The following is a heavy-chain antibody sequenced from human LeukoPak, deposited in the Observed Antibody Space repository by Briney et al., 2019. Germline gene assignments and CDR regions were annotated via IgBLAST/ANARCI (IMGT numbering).Heavy chain of an antibody. Sequence: SETLSLTCTVSGDSISSGFYYWGWIRQPPGKGLEGIGSIYYSGSTYYNPSLKSRVSISVDTSKNQISLKLSSVTAADTAVYYCARAAWGFSSWQPFDYWGQGTLVTVSS. V-gene: IGHV4-39*07. J-gene: IGHJ4*02. CDR2: IYYSGST. D-gene: IGHD6-13*01. CDR3: ARAAWGFSSWQPFDY. CDR1: GDSISSGFYY.